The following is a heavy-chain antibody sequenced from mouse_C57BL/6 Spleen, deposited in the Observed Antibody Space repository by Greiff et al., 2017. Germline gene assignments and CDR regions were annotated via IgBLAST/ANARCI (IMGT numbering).Heavy chain of an antibody. CDR1: GYTFTSYW. V-gene: IGHV1-59*01. CDR3: AKGGYYGSSTGAMDY. J-gene: IGHJ4*01. CDR2: IDPSDSYT. D-gene: IGHD1-1*01. Sequence: QVQLQQPGAELVRPGTSVKLSCKASGYTFTSYWMHWVKQRPGQGLEWIGVIDPSDSYTNYNQKFKGKATLTVDTSSSTAYMQLSSLTSEDSAVYYCAKGGYYGSSTGAMDYWGQGTSGTVSS.